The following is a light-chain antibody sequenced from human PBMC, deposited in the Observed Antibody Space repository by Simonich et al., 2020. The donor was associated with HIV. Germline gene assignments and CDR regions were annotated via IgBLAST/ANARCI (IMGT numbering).Light chain of an antibody. V-gene: IGLV2-23*01. CDR1: SSVVESYNL. CDR3: CSYAGSSTWI. Sequence: QSALTQPASVSGSPGQSIPISCTGTSSVVESYNLVSWDQQHPGKAPKLMIYEGSKRPSGVSNRFSGSKSGNTAYLTISGLQAEDEADDYCCSYAGSSTWIFGGGTKLTVL. J-gene: IGLJ2*01. CDR2: EGS.